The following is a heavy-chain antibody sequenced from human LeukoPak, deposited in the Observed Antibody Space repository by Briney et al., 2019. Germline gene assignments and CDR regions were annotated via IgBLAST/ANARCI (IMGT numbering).Heavy chain of an antibody. D-gene: IGHD3-22*01. V-gene: IGHV4-39*07. J-gene: IGHJ4*02. Sequence: PSETLSLTCAVSGGSISSGSYYWGWVRQPPGKGLEYIGTIFYSGSTYYNPSLKSRVTISVDTSKKQFSLKLSSVTAADTAVYYCVTYYFDSSGPKKNYWGQGTLVTVSS. CDR3: VTYYFDSSGPKKNY. CDR2: IFYSGST. CDR1: GGSISSGSYY.